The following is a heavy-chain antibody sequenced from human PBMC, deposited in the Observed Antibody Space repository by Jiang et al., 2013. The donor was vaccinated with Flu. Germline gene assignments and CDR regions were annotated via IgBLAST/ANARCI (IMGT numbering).Heavy chain of an antibody. CDR2: IWYDGSNK. D-gene: IGHD5-18*01. J-gene: IGHJ6*02. CDR3: ARESRYSFGKLTYYYYGMDV. CDR1: GFTFSSYG. Sequence: VQLLESGGGVVQPGRSLRLSCAASGFTFSSYGMHWVRQAPGKGLEWVAVIWYDGSNKYYADSVKGRFTISRDNSKNTLYLQMNSLRAEDTAVYYCARESRYSFGKLTYYYYGMDVWGQGTTVTVSS. V-gene: IGHV3-33*01.